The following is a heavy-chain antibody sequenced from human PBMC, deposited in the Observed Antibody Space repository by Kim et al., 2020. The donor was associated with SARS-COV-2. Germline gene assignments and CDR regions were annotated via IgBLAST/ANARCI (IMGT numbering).Heavy chain of an antibody. CDR3: AKDLSVTRIAMAGSDF. J-gene: IGHJ4*02. D-gene: IGHD6-19*01. V-gene: IGHV3-30*18. Sequence: GESLRLSCAASGFTFSSYGMHWVRQAPSKGLEWVAVISHDGNNKYYADSVKGRFTISRDNSRKTLYLQMNSLRAEDTAVDYCAKDLSVTRIAMAGSDFWGQGTMVIVS. CDR1: GFTFSSYG. CDR2: ISHDGNNK.